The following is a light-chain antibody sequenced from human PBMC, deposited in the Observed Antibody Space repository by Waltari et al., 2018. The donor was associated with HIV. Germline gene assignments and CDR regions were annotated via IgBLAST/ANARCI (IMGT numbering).Light chain of an antibody. Sequence: DIVMPQSPDSLAFSLGERATIYCKSITSVLYSSNNKNYLAWYQQKPGQPPKLLIYWASTRESGVPDRFSGSGSGTDFTLTISSLQAEDVAVYYCQQYYSTPFTFGPGTKVDIK. CDR1: TSVLYSSNNKNY. J-gene: IGKJ3*01. CDR3: QQYYSTPFT. CDR2: WAS. V-gene: IGKV4-1*01.